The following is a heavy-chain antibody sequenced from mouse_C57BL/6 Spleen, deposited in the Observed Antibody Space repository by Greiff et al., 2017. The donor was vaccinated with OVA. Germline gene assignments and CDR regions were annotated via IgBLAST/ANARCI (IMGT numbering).Heavy chain of an antibody. J-gene: IGHJ3*01. V-gene: IGHV5-16*01. CDR2: INYDGSST. CDR3: ARSLTGAWFAY. Sequence: EVKLMESEGGLVQPGSSMKLSCTASGFTFSDYYMAWVRQVPEKGLEWVANINYDGSSTYYLDSLKSRFIISRDNAKNILYLQMSSLKSEDTATYYCARSLTGAWFAYWGQGTLVTVSA. CDR1: GFTFSDYY. D-gene: IGHD4-1*01.